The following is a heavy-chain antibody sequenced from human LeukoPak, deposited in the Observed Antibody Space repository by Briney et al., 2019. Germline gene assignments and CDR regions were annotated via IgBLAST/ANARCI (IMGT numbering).Heavy chain of an antibody. CDR1: GFTFSSYD. CDR3: AKESRLLAAAGSPFDY. V-gene: IGHV3-30*18. D-gene: IGHD6-13*01. J-gene: IGHJ4*02. Sequence: GRSLRLSCAASGFTFSSYDMHWVRQAAGKGLEWVAVISYDENKKYYADSVKGRFTISRDNSKNTLYLQMNSLRAEDTAVYYCAKESRLLAAAGSPFDYWGQGTLVTVSS. CDR2: ISYDENKK.